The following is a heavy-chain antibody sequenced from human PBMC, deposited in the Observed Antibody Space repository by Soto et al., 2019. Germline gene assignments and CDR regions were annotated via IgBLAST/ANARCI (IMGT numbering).Heavy chain of an antibody. J-gene: IGHJ1*01. Sequence: GGSLRLSCAASGFMFSAYTMNWVRQAPGKGLEWLSSISDDSSYIDYADSLRGRFTVSRDNARNSLYLQIDSLGVEDTAVYYCATPYYFNHWGPGTLVTVPQ. CDR1: GFMFSAYT. CDR3: ATPYYFNH. CDR2: ISDDSSYI. D-gene: IGHD3-16*01. V-gene: IGHV3-21*06.